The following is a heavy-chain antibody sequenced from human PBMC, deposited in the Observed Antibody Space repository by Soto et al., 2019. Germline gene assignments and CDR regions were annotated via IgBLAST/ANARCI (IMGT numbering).Heavy chain of an antibody. Sequence: GGSLRLSCAASGFTFSSYWMSWVRQAPGKGLEWVANIKQGGSEKYYVDSVKGRFTISRDNAKNSLYLQMNSLRAEDTAVYYCARDREGYCSSTSCYTVYWGQGTLVTVSS. CDR1: GFTFSSYW. D-gene: IGHD2-2*02. CDR2: IKQGGSEK. J-gene: IGHJ4*02. CDR3: ARDREGYCSSTSCYTVY. V-gene: IGHV3-7*03.